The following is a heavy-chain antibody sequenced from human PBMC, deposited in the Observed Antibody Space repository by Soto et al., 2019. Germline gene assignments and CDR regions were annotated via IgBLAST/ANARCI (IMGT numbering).Heavy chain of an antibody. CDR2: IKSKSDGWTT. V-gene: IGHV3-15*01. D-gene: IGHD1-1*01. CDR3: ATVLKATVEFDY. J-gene: IGHJ4*02. Sequence: PGGSLRLSCAASGFPFNDAYMSWVRQAPGMGLEWVGRIKSKSDGWTTDYAAPVKGRFTISRVDSKDMLYLQMNSLKAEDTAVYYCATVLKATVEFDYWGQGTLVTVSS. CDR1: GFPFNDAY.